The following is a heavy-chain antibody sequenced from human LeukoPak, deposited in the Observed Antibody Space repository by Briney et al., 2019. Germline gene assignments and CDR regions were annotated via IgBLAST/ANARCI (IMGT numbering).Heavy chain of an antibody. V-gene: IGHV1-69*05. D-gene: IGHD2-15*01. CDR3: ARVNRGYCRGGSCFFLPFDI. Sequence: SVKVSCKASGGTCSSYAISWVRQATGQGLEWMVGIIPIFGTANYAQKFQGSVTIITAESTSTAYKELSSLRSEYRAVYYCARVNRGYCRGGSCFFLPFDIWGQGTMVTVSS. CDR1: GGTCSSYA. CDR2: IIPIFGTA. J-gene: IGHJ3*02.